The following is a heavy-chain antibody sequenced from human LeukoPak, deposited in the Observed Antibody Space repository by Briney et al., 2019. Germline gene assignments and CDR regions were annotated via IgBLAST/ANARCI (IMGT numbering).Heavy chain of an antibody. CDR3: ARGYSSSWYPSREDYYYYYYMDV. CDR2: IIPIFGTA. CDR1: GGTFSSYA. J-gene: IGHJ6*03. V-gene: IGHV1-69*05. Sequence: SVKVSCKASGGTFSSYAISWVRQAPGQGLEWMGGIIPIFGTANYAQKFQGRVTITTDESTSTAYMELGSLRSEDTAVYYCARGYSSSWYPSREDYYYYYYMDVWGKGTTVTVSS. D-gene: IGHD6-13*01.